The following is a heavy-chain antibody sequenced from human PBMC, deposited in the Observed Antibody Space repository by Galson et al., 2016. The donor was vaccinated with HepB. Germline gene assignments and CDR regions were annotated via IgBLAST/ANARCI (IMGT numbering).Heavy chain of an antibody. J-gene: IGHJ6*02. Sequence: SLRLSCAASGFTFNTYSMDWVRQAPGKGLEWVSSITRSSNYIYYADSIKGRFTISRDNAKNSVYLRMNSLRDEDTAVYYCARSAKYFYGMDVWGQGTTVTVSS. D-gene: IGHD3-10*01. CDR3: ARSAKYFYGMDV. CDR1: GFTFNTYS. CDR2: ITRSSNYI. V-gene: IGHV3-21*01.